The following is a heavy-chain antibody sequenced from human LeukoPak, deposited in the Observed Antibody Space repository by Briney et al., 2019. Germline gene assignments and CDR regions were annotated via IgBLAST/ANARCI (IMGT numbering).Heavy chain of an antibody. Sequence: GASVKVSCKASGYTFTNHDIDWVRQASGQGLEWMGWMNANSGNTGYAQKFQGRVTMTRDTSVSTAYMELNNLSSEDTAVYYCARGAGAMGRDWFDPWGQGTLVTVSS. CDR3: ARGAGAMGRDWFDP. CDR1: GYTFTNHD. J-gene: IGHJ5*02. V-gene: IGHV1-8*01. CDR2: MNANSGNT. D-gene: IGHD3-10*01.